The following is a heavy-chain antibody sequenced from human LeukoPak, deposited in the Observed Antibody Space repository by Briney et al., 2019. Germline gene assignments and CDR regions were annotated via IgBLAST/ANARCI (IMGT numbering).Heavy chain of an antibody. CDR1: GFIFSSYW. Sequence: GGSLRLSCAASGFIFSSYWMSWVRQAPGKGLEWVANIKEDGSEKKYVDSVKGRFTISRDNAKNSVHLQMNSLRAEDTAVYYCAREHDYGDYVDYWGQGTLVTVSS. D-gene: IGHD4-17*01. V-gene: IGHV3-7*01. CDR2: IKEDGSEK. J-gene: IGHJ4*02. CDR3: AREHDYGDYVDY.